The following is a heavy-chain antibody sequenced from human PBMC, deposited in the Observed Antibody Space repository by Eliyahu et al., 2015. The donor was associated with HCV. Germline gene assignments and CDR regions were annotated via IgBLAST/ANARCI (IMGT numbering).Heavy chain of an antibody. CDR3: ARAYRYGFFDY. Sequence: EVQLVESGGGLVQPGGSLRLSCAASGFTFSNYNMNWVRQAPGKGLEWLSYIGGSDTTVFYADSVKGRFTISRDSAKKSLFLQMNNLRDEDTAVYYCARAYRYGFFDYWGQGTLVTVSS. D-gene: IGHD5-18*01. CDR2: IGGSDTTV. J-gene: IGHJ4*02. CDR1: GFTFSNYN. V-gene: IGHV3-48*02.